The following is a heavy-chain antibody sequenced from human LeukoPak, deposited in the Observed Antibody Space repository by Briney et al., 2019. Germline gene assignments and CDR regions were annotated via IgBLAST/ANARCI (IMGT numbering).Heavy chain of an antibody. CDR3: ARETYILGAQPLDY. CDR1: GFTFSSYE. J-gene: IGHJ4*02. V-gene: IGHV3-48*03. Sequence: GGSLRLSCAASGFTFSSYEMNWVRQAPGEGLEWVSYISSSGSTINFADSVKGRFTISRDNAKNSLFLQMNSLRAEDTAVYYCARETYILGAQPLDYWGQGTLVTVSS. CDR2: ISSSGSTI. D-gene: IGHD1-26*01.